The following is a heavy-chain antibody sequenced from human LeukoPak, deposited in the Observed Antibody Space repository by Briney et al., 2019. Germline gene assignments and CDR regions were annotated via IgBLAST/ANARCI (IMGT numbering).Heavy chain of an antibody. J-gene: IGHJ4*02. Sequence: ASVKISCKGSGYSFTSYWIGWVRQMPGKGLEWMGIIYPGDSDTRYSPSFQGQVTISADKSISTAYLQWSSLKASDTAMYYCAKTYYYGSGSPNYFDYWGQGTLVTVSS. D-gene: IGHD3-10*01. V-gene: IGHV5-51*01. CDR1: GYSFTSYW. CDR2: IYPGDSDT. CDR3: AKTYYYGSGSPNYFDY.